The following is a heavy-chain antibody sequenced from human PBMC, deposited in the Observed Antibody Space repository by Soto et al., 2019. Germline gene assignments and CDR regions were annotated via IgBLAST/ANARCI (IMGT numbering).Heavy chain of an antibody. CDR2: IKSDGSST. J-gene: IGHJ3*02. Sequence: GSLRLSCAASGFTFSSYWMHWVRQAPGKGLVWVSRIKSDGSSTSYADSVKGRFTISRDNSKNTLYLQMNSLRAEDTAVYYCTRYCSSTSCHPDAFDIWGQGTMVTVSS. CDR1: GFTFSSYW. V-gene: IGHV3-74*01. CDR3: TRYCSSTSCHPDAFDI. D-gene: IGHD2-2*01.